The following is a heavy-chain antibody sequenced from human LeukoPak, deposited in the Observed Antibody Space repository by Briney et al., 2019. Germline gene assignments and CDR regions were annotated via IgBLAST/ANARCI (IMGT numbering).Heavy chain of an antibody. CDR2: IYYSGST. J-gene: IGHJ6*03. CDR1: GGSISSYY. V-gene: IGHV4-59*05. Sequence: PSETLSLTCTVSGGSISSYYWSWIRQPPGKGLEWIGSIYYSGSTYYNPSLKSRVTISVDTSKNQFSLKLSSVTAADTAVYYCARVKDGSGSYYRSPRYYYYMDVWGKGTTVTISS. CDR3: ARVKDGSGSYYRSPRYYYYMDV. D-gene: IGHD3-10*01.